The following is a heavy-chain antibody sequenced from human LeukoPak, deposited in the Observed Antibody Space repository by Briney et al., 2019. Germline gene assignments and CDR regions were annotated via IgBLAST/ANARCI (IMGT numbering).Heavy chain of an antibody. D-gene: IGHD3-16*01. J-gene: IGHJ4*02. CDR1: GGSISSSSYY. CDR3: ARDNDSRDPPHFDY. V-gene: IGHV4-39*07. Sequence: SETLSLTCTVSGGSISSSSYYWGWIRQPPGKGLEWIGSIYYSGSTYYNPSLKSRVTISVDTSKNQFSLKLSSVTAADTAVYYCARDNDSRDPPHFDYWGQGTLVTVSS. CDR2: IYYSGST.